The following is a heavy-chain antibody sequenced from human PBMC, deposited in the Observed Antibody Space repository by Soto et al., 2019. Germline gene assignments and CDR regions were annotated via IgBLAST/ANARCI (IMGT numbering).Heavy chain of an antibody. V-gene: IGHV3-21*01. CDR1: GFTFSSYS. D-gene: IGHD3-10*01. J-gene: IGHJ6*02. CDR3: ARDLGGYRNYYGMDV. Sequence: EVQLVESGGGLVKPGGSRRLSCAASGFTFSSYSMNWVRQAPGKGLEWVSSISSSSSYIYYADSVKGRFTISRDNAKNSLYLQMNSLRAEDTAVYYCARDLGGYRNYYGMDVWGQGTTVTVSS. CDR2: ISSSSSYI.